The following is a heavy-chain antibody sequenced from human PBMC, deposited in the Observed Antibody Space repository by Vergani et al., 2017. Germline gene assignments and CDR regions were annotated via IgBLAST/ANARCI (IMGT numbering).Heavy chain of an antibody. CDR3: ARLKMTGRSMGPFDP. V-gene: IGHV4-38-2*01. D-gene: IGHD3-9*01. J-gene: IGHJ5*02. Sequence: QVQLQESGPGLVKPSETLSLTCAVSGYSIISTYRWGWIRQPPGKGLEWIGAIHHSGGTYHKPSLKTRLTMSVSTSENQFSLQLSSVTAADTAVYYCARLKMTGRSMGPFDPWGQGTLVTVSS. CDR1: GYSIISTYR. CDR2: IHHSGGT.